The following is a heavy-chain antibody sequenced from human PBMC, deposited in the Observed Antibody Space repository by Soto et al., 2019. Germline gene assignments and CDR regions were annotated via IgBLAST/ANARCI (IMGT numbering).Heavy chain of an antibody. CDR1: GGRVSRTRGA. Sequence: SPTLSLTGVVSGGRVSRTRGAWIWLRKTPSRGLEWLGRTYYRSQFYHDYAISVRGRISINPDTTRNQFSLQLNSVTPEDTAVYYCASDAWNFVTSRDFWGHGILVTVSS. D-gene: IGHD1-7*01. J-gene: IGHJ4*01. CDR3: ASDAWNFVTSRDF. CDR2: TYYRSQFYH. V-gene: IGHV6-1*01.